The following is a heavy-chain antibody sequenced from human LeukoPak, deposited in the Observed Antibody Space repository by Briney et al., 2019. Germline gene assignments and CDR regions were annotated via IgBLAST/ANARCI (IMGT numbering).Heavy chain of an antibody. CDR2: MSGSSTYI. D-gene: IGHD1-26*01. CDR3: AKSSGSVRHFYYYYMDV. CDR1: GFTVSSNY. Sequence: GGSLRLSCAASGFTVSSNYMSWVHQAPGKGLEWISSMSGSSTYIYYGDSVRGRFTISRDNAKNSLHLQMNSLRADDAGVYYCAKSSGSVRHFYYYYMDVWGKGTTVTVSS. V-gene: IGHV3-21*01. J-gene: IGHJ6*03.